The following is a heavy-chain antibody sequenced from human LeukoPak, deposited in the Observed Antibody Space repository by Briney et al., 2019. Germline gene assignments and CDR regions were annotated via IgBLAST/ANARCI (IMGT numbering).Heavy chain of an antibody. V-gene: IGHV1-2*02. CDR3: ASGRGRSWFDP. CDR1: GYTFTAYN. Sequence: GASVKVSCKASGYTFTAYNIDWVRQAPGQGLEWMGWMQPSSGATNYAQKFQGRVTMTGDTSISTAYMELSRLTSDDTAFYYCASGRGRSWFDPWGRGTLATVSS. J-gene: IGHJ5*02. CDR2: MQPSSGAT. D-gene: IGHD1-26*01.